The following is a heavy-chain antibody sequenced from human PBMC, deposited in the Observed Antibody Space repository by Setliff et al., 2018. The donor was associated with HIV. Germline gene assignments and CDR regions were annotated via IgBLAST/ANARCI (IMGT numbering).Heavy chain of an antibody. D-gene: IGHD4-17*01. Sequence: SETLSLTCAVYGGSFSGSYWSWIRQPPGKGLEWIGEIYYNGNTNYNPSLKSRGTISVDTSKNHFSLRLSSVTAADTAVYYCARQREVYGTVYYYYMDVWGKGTTVTVSS. CDR2: IYYNGNT. CDR1: GGSFSGSY. J-gene: IGHJ6*03. CDR3: ARQREVYGTVYYYYMDV. V-gene: IGHV4-34*01.